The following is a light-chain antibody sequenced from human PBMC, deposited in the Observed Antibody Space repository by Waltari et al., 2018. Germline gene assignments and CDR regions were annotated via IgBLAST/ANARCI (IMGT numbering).Light chain of an antibody. V-gene: IGLV2-14*01. CDR2: DVG. CDR1: STDVGSYHF. CDR3: SSYTTSTTLL. Sequence: QSALTQPASVSGSPGQSITISCPGSSTDVGSYHFVSWYQQHPGKVPKLILYDVGNRPSGISHRFSASKSGNTASLTISGLQEEDEGEYYCSSYTTSTTLLFGTGTRLTVL. J-gene: IGLJ1*01.